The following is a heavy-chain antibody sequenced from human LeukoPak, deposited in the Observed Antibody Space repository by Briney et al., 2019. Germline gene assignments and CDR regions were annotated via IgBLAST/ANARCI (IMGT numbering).Heavy chain of an antibody. CDR1: GYSISSGDY. D-gene: IGHD3-3*02. CDR3: ARGWSILRGGDWFDP. J-gene: IGHJ5*02. V-gene: IGHV4-38-2*02. Sequence: SETLSLTCTVSGYSISSGDYWGWIRQPPGKGLEWIASIHHSGTTYYTPSLKSRVRISLDPSKNQLSLSLRSVTAADTAVYYCARGWSILRGGDWFDPWGQGTLVTVS. CDR2: IHHSGTT.